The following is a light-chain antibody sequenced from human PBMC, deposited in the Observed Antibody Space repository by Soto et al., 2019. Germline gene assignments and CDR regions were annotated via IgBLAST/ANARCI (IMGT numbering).Light chain of an antibody. V-gene: IGLV1-40*01. CDR1: SSNIGAGYD. CDR3: SSYTIRRSWV. CDR2: VNN. Sequence: QSVLTQPTSVSGAPGQRVTISCTGSSSNIGAGYDVHWYQQVPGTAPKLLITVNNKRPSGVPDRFSDSKSGTSASLAITGLQAEDEADYYCSSYTIRRSWVFGGGTKLTVL. J-gene: IGLJ3*02.